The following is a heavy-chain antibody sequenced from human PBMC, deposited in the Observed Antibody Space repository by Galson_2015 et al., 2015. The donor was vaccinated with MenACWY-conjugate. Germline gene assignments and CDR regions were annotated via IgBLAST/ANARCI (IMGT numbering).Heavy chain of an antibody. D-gene: IGHD3-16*01. Sequence: SLRLSCAASGFTFNNYAMNWVRQAPGKGLEWVSVIGNSGGSTSYADSVKGRFTISRDNSKNTLYLQMNSLRAEDTAVYYYAKGVWGTFDYWGQGTLVTVSS. V-gene: IGHV3-23*01. J-gene: IGHJ4*02. CDR2: IGNSGGST. CDR3: AKGVWGTFDY. CDR1: GFTFNNYA.